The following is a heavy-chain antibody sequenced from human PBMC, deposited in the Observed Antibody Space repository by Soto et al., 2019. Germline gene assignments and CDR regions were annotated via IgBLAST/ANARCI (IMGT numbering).Heavy chain of an antibody. Sequence: QLQLQESGPGLVKPSETLSLTCTVSGGSISSSSYYWGWIRQPPGKGLEWIGSIYYSGSTYYNPSLTRRVTISVDTSKNRFSRKRSSVTAADTAVYYCARSLTTVVTLDYWGQGTLVTVSS. J-gene: IGHJ4*02. CDR2: IYYSGST. V-gene: IGHV4-39*01. D-gene: IGHD4-17*01. CDR1: GGSISSSSYY. CDR3: ARSLTTVVTLDY.